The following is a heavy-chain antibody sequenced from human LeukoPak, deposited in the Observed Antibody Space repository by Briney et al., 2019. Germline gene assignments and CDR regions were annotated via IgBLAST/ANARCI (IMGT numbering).Heavy chain of an antibody. J-gene: IGHJ4*02. CDR2: IYYSGST. V-gene: IGHV4-59*08. CDR3: ARSPPYRGYPPPADY. CDR1: GGSISSYY. D-gene: IGHD5-12*01. Sequence: PSETLSLTCTVSGGSISSYYWSWIRQPPGKGLEWIGYIYYSGSTNYNPSLKSRVTISVDTSKNQFSLKLSSVTAADTAVYYCARSPPYRGYPPPADYWGQGTLVTVSS.